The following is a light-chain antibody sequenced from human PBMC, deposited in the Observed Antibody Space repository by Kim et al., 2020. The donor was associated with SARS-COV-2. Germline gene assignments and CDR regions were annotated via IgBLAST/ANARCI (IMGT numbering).Light chain of an antibody. Sequence: PGDRATLSCRASQNIDTYLAWYQQRPGQAPRLLGYDASNRATGVPDRFSGSGSGTDFTLTISSLEPEDFSIYYCQQRNSWPPAVTFGGGTKVDIK. CDR1: QNIDTY. V-gene: IGKV3-11*01. J-gene: IGKJ4*01. CDR3: QQRNSWPPAVT. CDR2: DAS.